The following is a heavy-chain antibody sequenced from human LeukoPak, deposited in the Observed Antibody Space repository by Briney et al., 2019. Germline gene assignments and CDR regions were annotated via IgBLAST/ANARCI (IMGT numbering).Heavy chain of an antibody. V-gene: IGHV3-30*04. CDR3: ARSGGYCSSTSCRASYYYYGMDV. CDR2: ISYDGSHK. CDR1: GFTFSSYA. Sequence: GRSLRLSCAASGFTFSSYAMHWVRQAPGKGLEWVAVISYDGSHKYYADSVKGRFTISRDNSKDTLYLQMNSLRAEDTAVYYCARSGGYCSSTSCRASYYYYGMDVWGKGTTVTVSS. J-gene: IGHJ6*04. D-gene: IGHD2-2*01.